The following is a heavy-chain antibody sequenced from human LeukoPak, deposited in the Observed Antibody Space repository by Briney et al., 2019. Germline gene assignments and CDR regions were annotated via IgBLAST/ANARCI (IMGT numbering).Heavy chain of an antibody. CDR2: ILYDGSNK. J-gene: IGHJ3*02. CDR3: PSGGYCGGNCYPSSISNDAFDI. CDR1: GFTLSSYA. Sequence: RGGSLRLFCAASGFTLSSYAMRWVRQAPGRGLVWVAVILYDGSNKSYAASVKGRFTIYRDNSKNTLYPQINNLRANDTAENYCPSGGYCGGNCYPSSISNDAFDIWGQGTIVTVSS. V-gene: IGHV3-30-3*01. D-gene: IGHD2-21*02.